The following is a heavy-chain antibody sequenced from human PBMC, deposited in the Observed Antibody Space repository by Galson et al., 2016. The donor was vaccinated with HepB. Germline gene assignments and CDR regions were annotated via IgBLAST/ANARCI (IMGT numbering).Heavy chain of an antibody. CDR2: IYHSGST. CDR3: ARYFDH. CDR1: GDSISNAGNY. Sequence: TLSLTCTVSGDSISNAGNYWSWPRQHPGKGLEFIGYIYHSGSTYYNPSLRSRVTISVDPSEHQFSLKLSSVTAADTAVYYCARYFDHWGQGILVTVSS. V-gene: IGHV4-31*03. J-gene: IGHJ4*02.